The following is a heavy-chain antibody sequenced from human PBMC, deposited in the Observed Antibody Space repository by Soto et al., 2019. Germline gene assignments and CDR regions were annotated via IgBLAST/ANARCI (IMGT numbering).Heavy chain of an antibody. CDR2: IYYSGST. J-gene: IGHJ4*02. D-gene: IGHD3-22*01. CDR3: ARDYDSSGDY. Sequence: QLQLQESGPGLVKPSETLSLTCTVSGGSISTSSYYWGWIRQPPGKGLEWIGSIYYSGSTYYNPSLKSRVTISVDTSKNQFSLKLSSVTAPDTAVYYCARDYDSSGDYWGQGTLVTVSS. CDR1: GGSISTSSYY. V-gene: IGHV4-39*01.